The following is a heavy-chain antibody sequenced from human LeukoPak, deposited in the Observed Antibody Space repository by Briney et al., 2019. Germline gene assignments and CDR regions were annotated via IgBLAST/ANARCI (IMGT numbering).Heavy chain of an antibody. CDR3: ARVWGIVVVPAAAFDP. CDR2: INPNSGGT. V-gene: IGHV1-2*02. J-gene: IGHJ5*02. Sequence: ASVKVSCRASGYTFTGYYMHWVRQAPGQGLEWMGWINPNSGGTNYAQKFQGRVTMTRDTSISTAYMELSRLRSDDTAVYYCARVWGIVVVPAAAFDPWGQGTLVTVSS. D-gene: IGHD2-2*01. CDR1: GYTFTGYY.